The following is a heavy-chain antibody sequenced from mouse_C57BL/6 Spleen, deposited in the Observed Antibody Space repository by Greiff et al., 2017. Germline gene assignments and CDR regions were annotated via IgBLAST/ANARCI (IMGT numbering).Heavy chain of an antibody. CDR2: ISAGGSYT. V-gene: IGHV5-4*01. Sequence: EVQVVESGGGLVKPGGSLKLSCAASGFTFSSYAMSWVRQTPEKRLEWVATISAGGSYTYYPDNVKGRFTISRDNAKNNRYLQMSHLKSEDTAMYYCARRRTTVRYFDVWGTGTTVTVSS. D-gene: IGHD1-1*01. J-gene: IGHJ1*03. CDR1: GFTFSSYA. CDR3: ARRRTTVRYFDV.